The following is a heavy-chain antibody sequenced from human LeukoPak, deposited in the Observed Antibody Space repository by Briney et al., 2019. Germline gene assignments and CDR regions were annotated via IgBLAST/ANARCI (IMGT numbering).Heavy chain of an antibody. CDR2: ISSSSSTV. J-gene: IGHJ4*02. CDR3: ARDVTRRGDRHYSDY. Sequence: GGSLRLSCAASGFTFSSYSMNWVRQAPGKGLEWVSYISSSSSTVYYADSVKGRFTISRDNAKNSLYLQMNSLRDEDTAVYYCARDVTRRGDRHYSDYWGQGTLVTVSS. D-gene: IGHD2-21*02. CDR1: GFTFSSYS. V-gene: IGHV3-48*02.